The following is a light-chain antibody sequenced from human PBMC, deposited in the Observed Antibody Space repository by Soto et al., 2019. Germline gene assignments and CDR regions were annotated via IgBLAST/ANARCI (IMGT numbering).Light chain of an antibody. CDR1: QSVSSY. Sequence: EIVLTQSPATLSLSPRERATLSCRASQSVSSYLAWYQQKPGQAPRLLIYDASNRATGIPARFSGSGSGTDFTLTISSXEPEDFAVYYCQQRSNWPLTFGGGTKVDIK. CDR2: DAS. V-gene: IGKV3-11*01. J-gene: IGKJ4*01. CDR3: QQRSNWPLT.